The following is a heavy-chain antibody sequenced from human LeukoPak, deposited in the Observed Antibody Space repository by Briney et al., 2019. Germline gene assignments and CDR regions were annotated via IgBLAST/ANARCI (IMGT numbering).Heavy chain of an antibody. J-gene: IGHJ4*02. CDR2: ISYIGST. V-gene: IGHV4-59*08. CDR1: GGSIDTYY. D-gene: IGHD3-10*01. CDR3: ARFYGSGRVDY. Sequence: SETLSLTCSVSGGSIDTYYWSWIRQPPGKGLEWIGYISYIGSTIYNPSLESRVIISVDRSKNQFSLKLSSVSAADTAVYYCARFYGSGRVDYWGQGTLVTVSS.